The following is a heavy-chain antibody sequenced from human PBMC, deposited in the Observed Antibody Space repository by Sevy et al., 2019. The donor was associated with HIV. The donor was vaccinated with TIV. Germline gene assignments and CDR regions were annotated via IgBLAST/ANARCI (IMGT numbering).Heavy chain of an antibody. D-gene: IGHD2-2*02. V-gene: IGHV3-23*01. CDR1: GFTFSKYS. CDR3: AREGCPIPHDY. Sequence: GGSLRLSCAASGFTFSKYSMSWVRQPPGKGLEWVSTLSFGCGEINYADSVKGRFTISRDNSKSSVYLQMNNLRPEDTAVYYCAREGCPIPHDYWAQGTLVTVSS. J-gene: IGHJ4*02. CDR2: LSFGCGEI.